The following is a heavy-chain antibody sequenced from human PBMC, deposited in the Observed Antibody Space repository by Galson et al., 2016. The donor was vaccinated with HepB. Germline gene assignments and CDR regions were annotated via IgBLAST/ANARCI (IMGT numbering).Heavy chain of an antibody. V-gene: IGHV3-23*01. CDR2: ISGSGEST. CDR1: GFTFSSYA. D-gene: IGHD5-18*01. Sequence: SLRLSCAASGFTFSSYAMSWVRQAPGKGLEWMSSISGSGESTYYRDSVKGRFSISRDNSKNTLYLQMDSLRAEDTGIYYCAKDDEYNYGFGVFDYWGKGSLVTVSS. J-gene: IGHJ4*02. CDR3: AKDDEYNYGFGVFDY.